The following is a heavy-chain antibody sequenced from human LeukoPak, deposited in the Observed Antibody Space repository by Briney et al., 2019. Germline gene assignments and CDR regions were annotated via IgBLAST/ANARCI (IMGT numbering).Heavy chain of an antibody. Sequence: ASVKVSCKASGYTFTTYYIHWVRQAPGQGLEWMGIISPSGGSTSYAQKFQGRVTMTRDTSISTAYMELSRLRSDDTAVYYCARGARPSSSWYLIDYWGQGTLVTVSS. CDR1: GYTFTTYY. J-gene: IGHJ4*02. D-gene: IGHD6-13*01. CDR2: ISPSGGST. V-gene: IGHV1-46*01. CDR3: ARGARPSSSWYLIDY.